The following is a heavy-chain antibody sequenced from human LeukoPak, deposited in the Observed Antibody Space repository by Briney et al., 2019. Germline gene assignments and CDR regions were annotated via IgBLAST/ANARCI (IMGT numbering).Heavy chain of an antibody. V-gene: IGHV4-38-2*01. Sequence: PSETLSLTCAVSGYSISSGYYWGWIRQPPGKGLEWIGSIYHSGSTYYNPSLKSRATISVDTSKNQFSLKLSSVTAADTAVYYCARHPIVVVVAATRGAFDIWGQGTMVTVSS. CDR1: GYSISSGYY. D-gene: IGHD2-15*01. CDR3: ARHPIVVVVAATRGAFDI. CDR2: IYHSGST. J-gene: IGHJ3*02.